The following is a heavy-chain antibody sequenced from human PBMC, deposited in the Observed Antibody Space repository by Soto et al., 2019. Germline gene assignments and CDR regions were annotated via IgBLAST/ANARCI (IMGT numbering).Heavy chain of an antibody. CDR2: ISGSGGST. CDR3: ARAYGDYVEYFQH. CDR1: GFTFSSYA. J-gene: IGHJ1*01. Sequence: GGSLRLSCAASGFTFSSYAMSWVRQAPGKGLEWVSAISGSGGSTYYADSVKGRFTISRDNSKNTLYLQMNSLRAEDTAVYYCARAYGDYVEYFQHWGQGTLVTVSS. V-gene: IGHV3-23*01. D-gene: IGHD4-17*01.